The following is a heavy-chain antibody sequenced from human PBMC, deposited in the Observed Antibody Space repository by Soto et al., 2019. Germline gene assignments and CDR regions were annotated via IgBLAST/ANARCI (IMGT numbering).Heavy chain of an antibody. CDR2: IIPIFGTA. J-gene: IGHJ4*02. D-gene: IGHD3-9*01. CDR1: GGTFSSYA. Sequence: QVQLVQSGAEVKKPGSSVKVSCKASGGTFSSYAISWVRQAPGQGLEWMGGIIPIFGTANYAQKFQGRVTITADESTSTAYMELSSLRSEDTAVYYCARTDYDILTGYPRDYLDYWGQGTLVTVSS. CDR3: ARTDYDILTGYPRDYLDY. V-gene: IGHV1-69*01.